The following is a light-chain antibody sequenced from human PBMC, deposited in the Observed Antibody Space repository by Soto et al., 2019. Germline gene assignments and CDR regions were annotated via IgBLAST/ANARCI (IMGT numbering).Light chain of an antibody. CDR2: DAS. J-gene: IGKJ4*01. CDR1: QDISNY. V-gene: IGKV1-33*01. Sequence: DIQMTQSPSSLSASVGDRVTITCPASQDISNYLNWYQQKPGKAPKLLIYDASNLETAGPSRFSGSGSGTYFTFTISSLQTEDIGTYYCQQYDNLPLTFGGGTKVEIK. CDR3: QQYDNLPLT.